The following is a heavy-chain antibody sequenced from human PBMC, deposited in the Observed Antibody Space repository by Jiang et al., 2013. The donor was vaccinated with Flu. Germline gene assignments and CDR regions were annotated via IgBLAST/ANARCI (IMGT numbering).Heavy chain of an antibody. CDR2: SSREGAGVSGQEKKDEVEE. J-gene: IGHJ4*02. V-gene: IGHV3-7*03. CDR3: ARDPDGGFDY. CDR1: TFSDFW. D-gene: IGHD5-24*01. Sequence: TFSDFWMSWVRQASREGAGVGGQHSSREGAGVSGQEKKDEVEEYYADSVKGRFTISRDNAKNSLYLQMSSLRAEDTAVYYCARDPDGGFDYWGQGTLVTVSS.